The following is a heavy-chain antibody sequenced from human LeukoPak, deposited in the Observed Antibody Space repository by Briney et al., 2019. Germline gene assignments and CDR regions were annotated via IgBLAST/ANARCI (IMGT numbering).Heavy chain of an antibody. Sequence: GGPLDFSCEAPGFPFIGTWRNGVGQAPGKGLVWVSGFNSDGTSTTYGDSVKGRFTISRDNAKDTLYLQMNSLRAEDTAVYYCVREINRGDRRYFDYWGQGTLVTVSS. CDR2: FNSDGTST. D-gene: IGHD1-14*01. J-gene: IGHJ4*02. CDR3: VREINRGDRRYFDY. V-gene: IGHV3-74*01. CDR1: GFPFIGTW.